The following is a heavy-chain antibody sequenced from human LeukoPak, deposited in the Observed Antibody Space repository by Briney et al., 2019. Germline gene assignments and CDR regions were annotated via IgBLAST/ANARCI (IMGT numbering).Heavy chain of an antibody. CDR2: IYPGDSDT. CDR1: GYSFTNYW. D-gene: IGHD2-8*02. Sequence: GESLQISCKGSGYSFTNYWIGWVRQLPGKGLEWMGIIYPGDSDTRYSPSFQGKVTISADKSISTAYLQWSSLTASDTAMYYCARHYCTGGSCYLDLWGRGTLVTAFS. V-gene: IGHV5-51*01. CDR3: ARHYCTGGSCYLDL. J-gene: IGHJ2*01.